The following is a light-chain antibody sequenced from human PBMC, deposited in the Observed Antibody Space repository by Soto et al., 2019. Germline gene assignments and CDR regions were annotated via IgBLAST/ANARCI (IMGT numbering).Light chain of an antibody. CDR2: EVY. J-gene: IGLJ1*01. Sequence: QSVLTQPPSASGSPGQSVTISCTGTSSDVGGYDYVSWYQQHPGKAPKLIIFEVYKRPSGVPDRFSGSKSGNTASLTVSGLQADDEADYCCISYAGSKNYVFGTGTKVTVL. CDR3: ISYAGSKNYV. CDR1: SSDVGGYDY. V-gene: IGLV2-8*01.